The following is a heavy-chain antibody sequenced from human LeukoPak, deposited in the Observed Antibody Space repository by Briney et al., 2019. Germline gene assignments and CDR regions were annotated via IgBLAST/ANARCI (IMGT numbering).Heavy chain of an antibody. Sequence: GRSLRLSCAASGFTFDDYAMHWVRQAPGKGLEWVSGISWNSGSIGYADSVKGRFTISRDNAKNSLYLQMNSLRAEDTALYYCAKDSTTVATPLHLSFDYWGQGTLVTVSS. CDR3: AKDSTTVATPLHLSFDY. J-gene: IGHJ4*02. V-gene: IGHV3-9*01. CDR1: GFTFDDYA. CDR2: ISWNSGSI. D-gene: IGHD4-23*01.